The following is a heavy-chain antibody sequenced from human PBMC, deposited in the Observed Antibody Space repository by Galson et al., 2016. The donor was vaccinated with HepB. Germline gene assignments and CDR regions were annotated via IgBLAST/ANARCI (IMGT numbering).Heavy chain of an antibody. CDR3: ARVSTSIIAAAGRTLFDY. CDR2: INQDGSGK. J-gene: IGHJ4*02. CDR1: GFTFSSCW. Sequence: SLRLSCAASGFTFSSCWMSWVRQAPGKGLEWVANINQDGSGKYYVDSVKGRFTISRDNAKNSLYLQMNSLRAEDTAVYYCARVSTSIIAAAGRTLFDYWGQGTLVTVSS. D-gene: IGHD6-13*01. V-gene: IGHV3-7*04.